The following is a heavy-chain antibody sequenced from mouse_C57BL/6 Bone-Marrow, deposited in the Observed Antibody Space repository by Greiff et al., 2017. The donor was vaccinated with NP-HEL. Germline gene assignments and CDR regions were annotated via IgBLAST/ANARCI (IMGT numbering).Heavy chain of an antibody. CDR1: GFTFSDYG. CDR2: ISSGSSTI. V-gene: IGHV5-17*01. D-gene: IGHD2-3*01. J-gene: IGHJ3*01. Sequence: DVQLQESGGGLVKPGGSLKLSCAASGFTFSDYGMHWVRQAPEKGLEWVAYISSGSSTIYYADTVKGRFTISRDNAKNTLFLQMTSLRSEDTAMYYCARPGGYYIWFAYWGQGTLVTVSA. CDR3: ARPGGYYIWFAY.